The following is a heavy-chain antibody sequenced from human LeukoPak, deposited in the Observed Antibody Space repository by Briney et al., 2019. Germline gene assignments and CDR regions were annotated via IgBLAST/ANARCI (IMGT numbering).Heavy chain of an antibody. CDR1: GGSISSYY. CDR3: ARVDSSGYYNRKYYFDY. CDR2: IYYSGST. V-gene: IGHV4-59*01. J-gene: IGHJ4*02. Sequence: PSETLSLTCTVSGGSISSYYWSWIRQPPGKGLEWIGYIYYSGSTNYNPSLKSRVTISVDTSKNQFSLKLSSVTAADTAVYYCARVDSSGYYNRKYYFDYWGQGTLVTVSS. D-gene: IGHD3-22*01.